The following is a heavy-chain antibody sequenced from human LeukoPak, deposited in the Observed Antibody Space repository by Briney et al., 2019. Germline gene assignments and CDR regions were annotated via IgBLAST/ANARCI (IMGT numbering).Heavy chain of an antibody. CDR3: TTEPTYYYDSSGYSEFDY. CDR1: GFTFSNAW. V-gene: IGHV3-15*01. J-gene: IGHJ4*02. CDR2: IKSKTDGGTT. D-gene: IGHD3-22*01. Sequence: GGSLRLSCAASGFTFSNAWMSWVRQAPGKGLEWGGRIKSKTDGGTTDYAAPVKGRFTISRDDSKNTLYLQMNSLKTEDTAVYYCTTEPTYYYDSSGYSEFDYWGQGTLVTVSS.